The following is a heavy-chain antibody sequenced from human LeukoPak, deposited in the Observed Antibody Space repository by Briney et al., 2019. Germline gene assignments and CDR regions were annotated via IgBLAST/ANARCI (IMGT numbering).Heavy chain of an antibody. D-gene: IGHD4-17*01. CDR1: GFTFSAFA. CDR2: IRGGGTSE. J-gene: IGHJ3*02. V-gene: IGHV3-23*01. Sequence: GGSLRLSCTASGFTFSAFAMRWVRQAPGKGPEWVSAIRGGGTSEFYADSVKGRFRISRDNSKDTLFLQMNSLRAEDTAVYYCARDPNGDYIGAFDMWGPGTMVTVSS. CDR3: ARDPNGDYIGAFDM.